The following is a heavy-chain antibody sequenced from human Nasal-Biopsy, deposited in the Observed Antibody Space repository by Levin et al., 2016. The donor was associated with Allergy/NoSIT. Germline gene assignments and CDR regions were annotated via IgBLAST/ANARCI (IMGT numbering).Heavy chain of an antibody. CDR3: ATRWGGQILYVIDY. CDR1: GFIFSDFA. V-gene: IGHV3-30*03. D-gene: IGHD3-16*02. Sequence: GESLKISCRGSGFIFSDFAMHWLRQRPGKGPEWVAIISDDGNSVQYADSVRGRFTVSRDNSKNTLYLQMDSLRSEDTAVYYCATRWGGQILYVIDYWGQGALVTVSS. CDR2: ISDDGNSV. J-gene: IGHJ4*02.